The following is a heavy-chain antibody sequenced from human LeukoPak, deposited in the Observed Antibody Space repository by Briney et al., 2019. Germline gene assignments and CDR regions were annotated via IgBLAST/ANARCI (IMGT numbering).Heavy chain of an antibody. CDR2: IYSGGST. Sequence: TGGSLRLSCAGSGFTVSGNYMSWVRQAPGKGLEWVSVIYSGGSTYYADSVKGRFTISRDNSNNTLYLQMNSLRAEDTAVYYCASGIAVAGTRDSYWGQGTLVTVSS. D-gene: IGHD6-19*01. CDR1: GFTVSGNY. CDR3: ASGIAVAGTRDSY. V-gene: IGHV3-53*01. J-gene: IGHJ4*02.